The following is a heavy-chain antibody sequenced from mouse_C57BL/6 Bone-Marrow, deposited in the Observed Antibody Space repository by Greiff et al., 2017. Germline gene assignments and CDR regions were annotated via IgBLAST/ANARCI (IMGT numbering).Heavy chain of an antibody. CDR2: ISNGGGST. Sequence: EVKLVESGGGLVQPGGSLKLSCAASGFTFSDYYMYWVRQTPEKRLEWVAYISNGGGSTYYPDTVKGRFTISRDNAKNTLYLQMSRLKSEDTAMYYCARSFLLTGYFDVWGTGTTVTVSS. D-gene: IGHD2-10*01. J-gene: IGHJ1*03. CDR1: GFTFSDYY. V-gene: IGHV5-12*01. CDR3: ARSFLLTGYFDV.